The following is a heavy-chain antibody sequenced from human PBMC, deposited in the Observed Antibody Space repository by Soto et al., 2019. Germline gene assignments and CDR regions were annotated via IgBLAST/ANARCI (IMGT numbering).Heavy chain of an antibody. V-gene: IGHV4-31*03. CDR1: GGSISSGGYY. CDR2: ISYSGST. J-gene: IGHJ5*02. CDR3: ARELSGYYGSRWFDP. D-gene: IGHD3-3*01. Sequence: SEPLSLTCTVSGGSISSGGYYWSWKNKHPGKGLEWIGSISYSGSTYYNPSLKSRVTISVDTSKNQFSLKLSSVTAADTAVYSCARELSGYYGSRWFDPWGQGTLVTVSS.